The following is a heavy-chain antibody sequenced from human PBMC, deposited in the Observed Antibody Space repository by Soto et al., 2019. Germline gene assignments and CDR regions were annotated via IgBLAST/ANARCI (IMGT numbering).Heavy chain of an antibody. CDR2: IYPGDSDT. Sequence: GESLKISCKGSGYSFTSYWIGWVRQMPGKGLEWMGIIYPGDSDTRYSPSFQGQVTISADKSISTAYLQWSSLKASDTARYYCARHVYCSGGSCYSDEGPEGYYYMDVWGKGTTVTVSS. D-gene: IGHD2-15*01. CDR3: ARHVYCSGGSCYSDEGPEGYYYMDV. CDR1: GYSFTSYW. V-gene: IGHV5-51*01. J-gene: IGHJ6*03.